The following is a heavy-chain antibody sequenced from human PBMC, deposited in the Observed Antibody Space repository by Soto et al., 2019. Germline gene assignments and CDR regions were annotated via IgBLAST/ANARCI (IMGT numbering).Heavy chain of an antibody. V-gene: IGHV4-59*01. CDR2: IYYSGST. CDR3: ARYSYGRHNDY. CDR1: GGSISSYY. J-gene: IGHJ4*02. Sequence: SETLSLTCTVSGGSISSYYWSWIRQPPGKGLEWIGYIYYSGSTNYNPSLKSRVTISVDTSKNQFSLKLSSVTAADTAVYYCARYSYGRHNDYWGQGTLVTVSS. D-gene: IGHD5-18*01.